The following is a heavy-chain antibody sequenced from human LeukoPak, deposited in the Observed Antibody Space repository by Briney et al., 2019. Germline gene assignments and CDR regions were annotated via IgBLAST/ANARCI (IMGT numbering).Heavy chain of an antibody. CDR1: GFTFSGYA. V-gene: IGHV3-30*02. Sequence: GGSLRLSCAASGFTFSGYAMHWVRQAPGKGLEWVAFIHYDGSDRYYADSVKGRFTISRDNSKNTLYLQMNSLRAEDTAVYYCAKDLGNSFDYWGQGTLVTVSS. J-gene: IGHJ4*02. CDR2: IHYDGSDR. CDR3: AKDLGNSFDY. D-gene: IGHD4-23*01.